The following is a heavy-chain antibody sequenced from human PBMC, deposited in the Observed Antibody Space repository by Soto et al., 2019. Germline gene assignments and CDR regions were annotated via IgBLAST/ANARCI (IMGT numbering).Heavy chain of an antibody. J-gene: IGHJ4*02. CDR3: AKETYGGYPHFDY. V-gene: IGHV3-30*18. CDR1: GFTFSSYG. CDR2: ISYDGSNK. D-gene: IGHD5-12*01. Sequence: GGSLRLSCAASGFTFSSYGMHWVRQAPGKGLEWVAVISYDGSNKYYADSVKGRFTISRDNSKNTLYLQMNSLRAEDTAVYYCAKETYGGYPHFDYWGQGTLVTVSS.